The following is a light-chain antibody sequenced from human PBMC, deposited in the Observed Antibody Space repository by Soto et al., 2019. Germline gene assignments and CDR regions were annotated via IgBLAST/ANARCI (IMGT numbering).Light chain of an antibody. CDR3: QQYNNWPLT. CDR1: QSVSSN. V-gene: IGKV3-15*01. Sequence: EIVMTQSPATLSVSPGERATLSCRASQSVSSNLDWYQQKPGQAPRLLIYGASTRAPGIPARFSGSGSGTEFTLTISSLQSEDFAVYYCQQYNNWPLTFGGGTKVEI. J-gene: IGKJ4*01. CDR2: GAS.